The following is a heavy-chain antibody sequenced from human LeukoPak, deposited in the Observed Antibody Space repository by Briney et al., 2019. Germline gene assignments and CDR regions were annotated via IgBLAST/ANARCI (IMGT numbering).Heavy chain of an antibody. CDR1: GFTFSNYA. CDR2: ISGSGDAT. D-gene: IGHD6-13*01. Sequence: GGSLRLSCAASGFTFSNYAMTWVRQAPGKGLECVSVISGSGDATNYADSVKGRFTISRDNSKSTLYVQMNGLRAEDTAVYYCAKDVAAAGSRGGIDYWGQGTLVTVSS. J-gene: IGHJ4*02. CDR3: AKDVAAAGSRGGIDY. V-gene: IGHV3-23*01.